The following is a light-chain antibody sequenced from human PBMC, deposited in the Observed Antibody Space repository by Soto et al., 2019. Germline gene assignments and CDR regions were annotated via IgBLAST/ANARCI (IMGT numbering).Light chain of an antibody. J-gene: IGKJ1*01. CDR1: QSVSSSY. CDR3: QQYNDWLWT. Sequence: EIVLTQSPGTLSLSPGARATLSCRASQSVSSSYLAWYQQKPGQAPRLLIYGASTRATGIPARFSGRGSGTEFTLTITSLQSEDFAVYYCQQYNDWLWTFGQGTKVDIK. V-gene: IGKV3-15*01. CDR2: GAS.